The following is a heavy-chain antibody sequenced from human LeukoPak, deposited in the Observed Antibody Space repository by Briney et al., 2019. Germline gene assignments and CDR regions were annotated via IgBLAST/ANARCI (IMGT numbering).Heavy chain of an antibody. CDR3: ARGRGYSYGSAYYYYGMDV. J-gene: IGHJ6*02. CDR2: INHSGST. CDR1: GGSFSGYY. Sequence: SETLSLTCAVYGGSFSGYYWSWIRRPPGKGLEWIGEINHSGSTNYNPSLKSRVTISVDTSKNQFSLKLSSVTAADTAVYYCARGRGYSYGSAYYYYGMDVWGQGTTVTVSS. V-gene: IGHV4-34*01. D-gene: IGHD5-18*01.